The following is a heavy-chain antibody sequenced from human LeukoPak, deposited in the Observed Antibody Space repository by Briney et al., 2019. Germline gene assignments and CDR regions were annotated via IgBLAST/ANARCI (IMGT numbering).Heavy chain of an antibody. V-gene: IGHV4-39*07. CDR3: ARAGGRGYSYGHFDY. Sequence: SETLSLTCTVSGCSISSSSYYWGWIRQPPGKGLESIGSIYYSGSTYYNPSLKSRVTISVDTSKNQFSLKLSSVTAADTAVYYCARAGGRGYSYGHFDYWGQGTLVTVSS. J-gene: IGHJ4*02. CDR1: GCSISSSSYY. CDR2: IYYSGST. D-gene: IGHD5-18*01.